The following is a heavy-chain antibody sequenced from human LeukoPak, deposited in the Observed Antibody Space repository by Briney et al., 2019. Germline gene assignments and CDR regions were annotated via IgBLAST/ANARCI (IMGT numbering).Heavy chain of an antibody. CDR1: GFTFSNAW. CDR3: ASHSSGYPVDY. J-gene: IGHJ4*02. CDR2: IKSKTDGGTT. D-gene: IGHD3-22*01. V-gene: IGHV3-15*01. Sequence: GGSLRLSCAASGFTFSNAWMSWVRQAPGKGLEWVGRIKSKTDGGTTDYAAPVKGRFTISRDDSKNTLYLQMNSLKTEDTAVYYCASHSSGYPVDYWGQGTLVTVSS.